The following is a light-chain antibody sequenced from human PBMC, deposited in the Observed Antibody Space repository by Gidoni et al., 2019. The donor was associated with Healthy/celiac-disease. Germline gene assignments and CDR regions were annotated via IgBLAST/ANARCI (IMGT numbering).Light chain of an antibody. J-gene: IGLJ2*01. Sequence: QSVLTKPPSASGTPGQRVTIACSGSSTNIGSNTVNWYQQLPGTAPKLHIYSNNQRPSGVPGLFSGSKSGTSASLAISGLQAEDEADYYCTAWDDSLNGRVFGGGTKLTVL. CDR3: TAWDDSLNGRV. CDR2: SNN. CDR1: STNIGSNT. V-gene: IGLV1-44*01.